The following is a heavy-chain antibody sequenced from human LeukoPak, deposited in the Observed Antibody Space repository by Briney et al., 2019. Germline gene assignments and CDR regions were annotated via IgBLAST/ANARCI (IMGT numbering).Heavy chain of an antibody. CDR2: IKSKTDGGTT. Sequence: GGSLRLSCAASGFTISDAWMTWVRQAPGKGLEWVGRIKSKTDGGTTDYAAPVKGRFTISRDDSKNTLYLQMNSLKTEDTAVYYCTTEPGYYYFDYWGQGTLVTVSS. CDR3: TTEPGYYYFDY. J-gene: IGHJ4*02. D-gene: IGHD1-26*01. CDR1: GFTISDAW. V-gene: IGHV3-15*01.